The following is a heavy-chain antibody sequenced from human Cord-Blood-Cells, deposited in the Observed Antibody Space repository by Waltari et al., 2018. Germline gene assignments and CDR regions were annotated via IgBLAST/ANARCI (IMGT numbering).Heavy chain of an antibody. V-gene: IGHV1-24*01. J-gene: IGHJ3*02. D-gene: IGHD2-2*02. CDR2: FGPEDGET. CDR3: ATTYQLLYKDAFDI. Sequence: QVQLVQSGAEVKKPGASVKVSCKVSGYTLTELSMHWVRQAPGKGLAGMGGFGPEDGETNYAQKFQGRVTMTEDTSTDTAYMELSSLRSEDTAVYYCATTYQLLYKDAFDIWGQGTMVTVSS. CDR1: GYTLTELS.